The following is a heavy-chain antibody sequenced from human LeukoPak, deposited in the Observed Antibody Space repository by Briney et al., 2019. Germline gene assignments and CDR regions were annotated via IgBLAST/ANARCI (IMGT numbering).Heavy chain of an antibody. D-gene: IGHD3-10*01. J-gene: IGHJ4*02. CDR1: GYTFTSYY. CDR2: INPNSGGT. Sequence: ASVKVSCKASGYTFTSYYMHRVRQAPGQGREGRVWINPNSGGTNYAQKFQGRVTMTRDTSISTAYMELSRLRSDDTAVYYCARAKMVRAPFDYWGQGTLVTVSS. CDR3: ARAKMVRAPFDY. V-gene: IGHV1-2*02.